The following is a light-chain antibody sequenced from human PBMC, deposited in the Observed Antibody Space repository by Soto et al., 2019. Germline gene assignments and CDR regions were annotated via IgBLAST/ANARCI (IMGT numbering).Light chain of an antibody. CDR2: GAS. V-gene: IGKV3-20*01. Sequence: EIVLTQSPGTLSLSPGERATLSCRASQSVSSSYLAWYQQKPGQAPRLLIYGASSRATGIPDRFSCSGSGTGCTITISRLEPEDSAVYYCQQYGSSPRTFVQGTKLEIK. CDR1: QSVSSSY. CDR3: QQYGSSPRT. J-gene: IGKJ2*01.